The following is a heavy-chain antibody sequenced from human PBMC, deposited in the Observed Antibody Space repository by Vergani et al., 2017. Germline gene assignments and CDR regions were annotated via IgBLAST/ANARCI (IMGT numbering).Heavy chain of an antibody. V-gene: IGHV3-15*07. D-gene: IGHD2-21*01. CDR1: GFSFGTAW. J-gene: IGHJ6*02. CDR2: FKSKFDRGTT. Sequence: EVQLVESGGGIVRLGGSFGPPVGAPGFSFGTAWRNWVGRPPGREWSWVGRFKSKFDRGTTDYAAAVKGRFTISRDDSKNTLFLQMNGLKTEDIGVYYCTTDPRYCGDGSCXWLRDHHYYGMDVWGQGTTVTVSS. CDR3: TTDPRYCGDGSCXWLRDHHYYGMDV.